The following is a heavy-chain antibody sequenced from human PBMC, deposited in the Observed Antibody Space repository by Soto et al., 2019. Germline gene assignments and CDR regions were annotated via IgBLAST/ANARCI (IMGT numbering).Heavy chain of an antibody. CDR1: GFTFSSYS. V-gene: IGHV3-48*02. J-gene: IGHJ6*02. D-gene: IGHD2-15*01. CDR2: ISSSSSTI. CDR3: ARDPVVLCSGGSCYSGYYYYGMDV. Sequence: EVQLVESGGGLVQPGGSLRLSCAASGFTFSSYSMNWVRQAPGKGLEWVSSISSSSSTIYYADSVKGRFTISRDNAKNSLYLQMNSLRDEDTAVYYCARDPVVLCSGGSCYSGYYYYGMDVWGQGTTVTVSS.